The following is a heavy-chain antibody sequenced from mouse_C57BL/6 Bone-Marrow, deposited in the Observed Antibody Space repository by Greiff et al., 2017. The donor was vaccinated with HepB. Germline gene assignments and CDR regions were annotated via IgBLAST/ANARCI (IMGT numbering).Heavy chain of an antibody. Sequence: QVQLKQSGAELVRPGTSVKVSCKASGYAFTNYLIEWVKQRPGQGLEWIGVINPGSGGTNYNEKFKGKATLTADKSSSTAYMQLSSLTSEDSAVYYCATHGNYPNWYFDVWGTGTTVTVSS. J-gene: IGHJ1*03. V-gene: IGHV1-54*01. CDR3: ATHGNYPNWYFDV. CDR2: INPGSGGT. CDR1: GYAFTNYL. D-gene: IGHD2-1*01.